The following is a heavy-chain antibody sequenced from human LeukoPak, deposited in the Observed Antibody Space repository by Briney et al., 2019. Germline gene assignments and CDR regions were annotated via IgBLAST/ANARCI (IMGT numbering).Heavy chain of an antibody. CDR3: ARVILTGYFPSWFDS. CDR2: IYYSGST. CDR1: GGSISSYY. D-gene: IGHD3-9*01. J-gene: IGHJ5*01. Sequence: SETLSLTCTVSGGSISSYYWSWIRQPPGKGLEWIGYIYYSGSTNYNPSLKSRVTISVDTSKNQFSLKLSSVTAADTAVYYCARVILTGYFPSWFDSWGQGTLVTVSS. V-gene: IGHV4-59*01.